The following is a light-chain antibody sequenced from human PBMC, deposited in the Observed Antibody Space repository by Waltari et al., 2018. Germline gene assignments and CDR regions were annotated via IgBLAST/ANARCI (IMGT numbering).Light chain of an antibody. CDR2: EVI. J-gene: IGLJ3*02. CDR1: SNNVGSYDL. V-gene: IGLV2-23*02. CDR3: CAYAASAPTLV. Sequence: QSALTQPAPVSVSPGQSLTLSRTGPSNNVGSYDLVSWYHFRPGAVPKLLIYEVIKRSSGVSDRSSGSKYDNTASLTISRLQAEDEAAYYCCAYAASAPTLVFGGGTNLTVL.